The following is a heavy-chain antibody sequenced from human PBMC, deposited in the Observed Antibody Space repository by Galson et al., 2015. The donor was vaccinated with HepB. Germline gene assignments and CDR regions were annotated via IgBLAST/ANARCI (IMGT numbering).Heavy chain of an antibody. Sequence: SLRLSCAASGFTFSSYAIMWVRQAPGKGPEWVSGMSDNGDNTFYADSVKGRFTISRDISKNTVYLQMNSQRVEDTAVYYCATRSGASGWYSYFQHWGQGTLVTVSS. CDR2: MSDNGDNT. J-gene: IGHJ1*01. D-gene: IGHD6-19*01. V-gene: IGHV3-23*01. CDR1: GFTFSSYA. CDR3: ATRSGASGWYSYFQH.